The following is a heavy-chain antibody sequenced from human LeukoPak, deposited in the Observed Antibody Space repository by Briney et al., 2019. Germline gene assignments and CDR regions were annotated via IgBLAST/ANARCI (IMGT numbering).Heavy chain of an antibody. Sequence: GGSLRLSCAASGVTFSGYYMSWIRQAPGKGLEWISYISSSGTTIHYADSVKGRFTISRDNAKNSLYLQMNSLRAEDTAVYYRARAFKVPSWYCALWGRGTLVTVS. CDR3: ARAFKVPSWYCAL. J-gene: IGHJ2*01. V-gene: IGHV3-11*01. CDR2: ISSSGTTI. CDR1: GVTFSGYY.